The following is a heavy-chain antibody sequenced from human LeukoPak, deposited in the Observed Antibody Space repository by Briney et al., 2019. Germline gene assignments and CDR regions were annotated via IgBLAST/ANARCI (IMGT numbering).Heavy chain of an antibody. CDR2: IYSGDRA. CDR1: GFTVSRNV. V-gene: IGHV3-66*01. Sequence: GGSLRLSCVASGFTVSRNVMSWVRQAPGKGLEWVSLIYSGDRAFYADSFRGRLTISRNNSKHTLFLEMSSLKPEDTATYYCARDLAGFQEPRYYYYMDVWGKGTTVTVSS. J-gene: IGHJ6*03. D-gene: IGHD1-14*01. CDR3: ARDLAGFQEPRYYYYMDV.